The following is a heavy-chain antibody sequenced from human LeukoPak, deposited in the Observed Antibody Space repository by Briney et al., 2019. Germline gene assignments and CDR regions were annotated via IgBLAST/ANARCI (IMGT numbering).Heavy chain of an antibody. D-gene: IGHD3-10*01. Sequence: ASVKVSCKASGYTFTSYDINWVRQATGQGLEWMGWMNPNSGNTGYAQKFQGRVTITRTTSISTAYMELSSLTSEDTAAYFFARAYGSGRNWFDPWGARALVTVSP. V-gene: IGHV1-8*03. CDR3: ARAYGSGRNWFDP. CDR2: MNPNSGNT. CDR1: GYTFTSYD. J-gene: IGHJ5*02.